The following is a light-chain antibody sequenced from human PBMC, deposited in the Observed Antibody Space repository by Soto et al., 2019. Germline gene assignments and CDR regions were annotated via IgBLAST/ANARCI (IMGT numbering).Light chain of an antibody. CDR1: SSDVGAYNY. V-gene: IGLV2-14*01. J-gene: IGLJ1*01. CDR3: CSFTSTTAAV. CDR2: EVS. Sequence: QSALTQPASVSGSLGQTITISCTGTSSDVGAYNYVSWYQQQPGKAPKLMISEVSNRPSGVSNRFSVSKSGNTATLSISGLLAEDESYYYCCSFTSTTAAVVGSGPKVTV.